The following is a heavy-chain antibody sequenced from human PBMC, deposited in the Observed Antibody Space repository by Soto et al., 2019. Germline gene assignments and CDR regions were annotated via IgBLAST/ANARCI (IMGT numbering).Heavy chain of an antibody. V-gene: IGHV3-53*04. CDR2: IYSGGST. Sequence: EVLLVESGGGLVQPGGSLRLSCAASGFTVSNNYLSWVRQAPGKGLEWISVIYSGGSTYYADSVKGRFTISRHNSNNTLYLQMDSLRAEDTAVYYCARDQRHMRGFGMDVWGQGTTVTVSS. CDR3: ARDQRHMRGFGMDV. J-gene: IGHJ6*02. D-gene: IGHD3-10*01. CDR1: GFTVSNNY.